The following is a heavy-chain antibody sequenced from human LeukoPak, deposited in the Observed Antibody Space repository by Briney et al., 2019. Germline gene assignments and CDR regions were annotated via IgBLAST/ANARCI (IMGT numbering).Heavy chain of an antibody. CDR2: ISSSSSTI. Sequence: PGGSLRLSCAASGFTFSSYSMNWVRQAPGKGLEWVSYISSSSSTIYYADSVKGRFTISRDNAKNSLYLQMNSLRAEDTAVYYCARDRLAPAGPGWFDPWGQGTLVTVSS. CDR1: GFTFSSYS. J-gene: IGHJ5*02. D-gene: IGHD6-13*01. CDR3: ARDRLAPAGPGWFDP. V-gene: IGHV3-48*04.